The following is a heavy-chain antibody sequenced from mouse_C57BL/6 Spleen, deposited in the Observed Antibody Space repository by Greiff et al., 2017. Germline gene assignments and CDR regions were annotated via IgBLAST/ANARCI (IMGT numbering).Heavy chain of an antibody. CDR1: GFTFSSYA. V-gene: IGHV5-4*01. J-gene: IGHJ3*01. CDR2: ISDGGSYT. CDR3: ARDEDDYPCAY. D-gene: IGHD2-4*01. Sequence: EVKLVESGGGLVKPGGSLKLSCAASGFTFSSYAMSWVRQTPEKRLEWVATISDGGSYTYYPDNVKGRFTISRDNAKNNLYLQMSHLKYEDTAMDYCARDEDDYPCAYWGQGTLVTVSA.